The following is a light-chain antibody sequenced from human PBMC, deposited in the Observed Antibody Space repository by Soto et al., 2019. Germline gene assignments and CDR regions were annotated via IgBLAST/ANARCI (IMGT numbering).Light chain of an antibody. CDR2: GNS. Sequence: QSVLTQPPSVSGAPGQRATISCTGSSSNIGAGYDVHWYQQLPGTAPKLLIYGNSNRPSGVPDRFSGSKSVTSASLAITGLQAEDEADYYCQSYDSSLSGSVFGGGTKLTVL. V-gene: IGLV1-40*01. J-gene: IGLJ2*01. CDR3: QSYDSSLSGSV. CDR1: SSNIGAGYD.